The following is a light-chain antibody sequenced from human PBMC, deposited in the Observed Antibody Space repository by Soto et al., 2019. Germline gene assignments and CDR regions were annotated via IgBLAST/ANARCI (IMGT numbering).Light chain of an antibody. Sequence: QSVLTQPASVSGSPGQSITISCTGTSSDVGAYDFVSWYQQHPDKAPKLMIYEVIYRPSGVSNRFSGSKSVNTATLTFSWLQAEDEGDYYCSSYTTSSTRVFGTGTKVTVL. CDR3: SSYTTSSTRV. CDR2: EVI. CDR1: SSDVGAYDF. J-gene: IGLJ1*01. V-gene: IGLV2-14*03.